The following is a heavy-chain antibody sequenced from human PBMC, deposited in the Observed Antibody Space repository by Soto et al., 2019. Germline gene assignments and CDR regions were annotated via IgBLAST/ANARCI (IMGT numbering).Heavy chain of an antibody. D-gene: IGHD2-15*01. J-gene: IGHJ3*01. V-gene: IGHV4-59*01. CDR1: GGSIRSYY. CDR3: ARGTVLVVAANNYTDAFDF. Sequence: SETLSLTCTVSGGSIRSYYWNWIRQSPGKGLEWIGYMYYSGSTKYNPSLKSRVTMAVDTSKNPFSLTLRSVTAADTAVYYCARGTVLVVAANNYTDAFDFWGQGTMVTVS. CDR2: MYYSGST.